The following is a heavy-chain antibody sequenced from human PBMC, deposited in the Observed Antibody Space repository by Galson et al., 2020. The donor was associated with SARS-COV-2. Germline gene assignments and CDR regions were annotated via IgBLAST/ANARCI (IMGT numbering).Heavy chain of an antibody. CDR2: MNPNSGNT. Sequence: ASVKVSCKASGYTFTSYDINWVRQATGQGLEWMGWMNPNSGNTDYAQKFQGRVTLTRNTSISTAYMELSSLRSEDTAVYYCARPTRKWELPRELGYWGQGTLVTVSS. CDR1: GYTFTSYD. J-gene: IGHJ4*02. D-gene: IGHD1-26*01. CDR3: ARPTRKWELPRELGY. V-gene: IGHV1-8*01.